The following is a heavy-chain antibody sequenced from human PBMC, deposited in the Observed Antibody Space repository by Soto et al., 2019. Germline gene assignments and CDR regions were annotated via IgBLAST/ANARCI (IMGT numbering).Heavy chain of an antibody. Sequence: SETLSLTCTVSGGSISSYYWSWIRQPPGKRLEWIVYIYYSGSTNYNPSLKSRVTISVDTSKNQFSLKLSSVTAADTAVYYCAGNGFPMTANLGGSSYYYYGMDAWGQGTTVTVSS. CDR1: GGSISSYY. D-gene: IGHD3-16*01. CDR2: IYYSGST. J-gene: IGHJ6*02. V-gene: IGHV4-59*01. CDR3: AGNGFPMTANLGGSSYYYYGMDA.